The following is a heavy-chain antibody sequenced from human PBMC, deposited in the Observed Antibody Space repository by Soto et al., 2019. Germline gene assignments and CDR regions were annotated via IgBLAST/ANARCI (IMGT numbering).Heavy chain of an antibody. CDR2: ISYDGSNK. Sequence: GGSLRLSCAASGFTFSSYGMHWVRQAPGKGLEWVAVISYDGSNKYYADSVKGRFTISRDNSKNTLYLQMNSLRAEDTAVYYCAKDNIAVAGSNYGMDVWAQGTTVTVSS. CDR1: GFTFSSYG. CDR3: AKDNIAVAGSNYGMDV. V-gene: IGHV3-30*18. D-gene: IGHD6-19*01. J-gene: IGHJ6*02.